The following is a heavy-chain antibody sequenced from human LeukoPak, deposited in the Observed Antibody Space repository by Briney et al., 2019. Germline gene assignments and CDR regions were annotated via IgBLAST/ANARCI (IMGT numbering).Heavy chain of an antibody. D-gene: IGHD6-13*01. CDR2: IIPILGIA. CDR1: GGTLSSYA. V-gene: IGHV1-69*04. Sequence: SVKVSCKASGGTLSSYAINWVRQAPGQGLEWMGRIIPILGIANYAQKFQGRVTITADKSTTTAYMELSSLRSEDTAVYYCARGLGEQQLVLDYWGQGTLVTVSS. J-gene: IGHJ4*02. CDR3: ARGLGEQQLVLDY.